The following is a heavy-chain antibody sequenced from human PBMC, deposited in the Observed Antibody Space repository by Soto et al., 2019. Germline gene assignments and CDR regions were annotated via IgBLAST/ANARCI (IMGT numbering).Heavy chain of an antibody. CDR1: GFTFSSYG. J-gene: IGHJ4*02. V-gene: IGHV3-30*18. Sequence: QVQLVASGGGVVQPGKSLRLSCAASGFTFSSYGMHWVRQAPGKGLEWVAVISNDGNNKYHADSVKGRFTISRDNSRNTLYLQMNSLRAEDTAVYYCAKDAGRGSADYYFYYWGQGTLVTVSS. CDR2: ISNDGNNK. CDR3: AKDAGRGSADYYFYY. D-gene: IGHD2-15*01.